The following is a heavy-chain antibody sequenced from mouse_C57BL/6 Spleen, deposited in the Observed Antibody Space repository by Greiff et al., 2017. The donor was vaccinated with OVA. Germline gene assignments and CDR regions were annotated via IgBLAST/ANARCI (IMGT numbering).Heavy chain of an antibody. CDR3: ARGDWDDAY. CDR1: GYTFTSYW. Sequence: QVQLQQPGAELVKPGASVKLSCKASGYTFTSYWMQWVKQRPGQGLEWIGEIDPSDSYTNYNQKFRGKATLTVDTSSSTAYMQLSSLTSEDSAVYYCARGDWDDAYWGQGTLVTVSA. CDR2: IDPSDSYT. V-gene: IGHV1-50*01. D-gene: IGHD4-1*01. J-gene: IGHJ3*01.